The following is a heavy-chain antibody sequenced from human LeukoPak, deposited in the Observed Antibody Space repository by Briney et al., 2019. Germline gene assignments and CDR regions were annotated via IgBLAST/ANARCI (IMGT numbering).Heavy chain of an antibody. CDR3: AREYDLLTAYYTDLGY. V-gene: IGHV3-53*01. J-gene: IGHJ4*02. CDR1: GFTVSSYG. Sequence: PGGSLRLSCAASGFTVSSYGMSWVRQAPGKGPEWVSLVYSDGVTRYADSVQGRFTISRDNSKNTLYLQMNSLRAEDTAVYYCAREYDLLTAYYTDLGYWGQGTLVTVSS. D-gene: IGHD3-9*01. CDR2: VYSDGVT.